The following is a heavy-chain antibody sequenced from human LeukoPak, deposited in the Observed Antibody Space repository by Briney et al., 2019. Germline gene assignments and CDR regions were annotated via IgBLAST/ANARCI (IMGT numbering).Heavy chain of an antibody. CDR2: ISLDGSKK. V-gene: IGHV3-30*03. CDR3: ARDRAVSWFDS. J-gene: IGHJ5*01. D-gene: IGHD3-10*01. Sequence: GGSLRLSCAASGLTFSSHGFHWVRQAPGKGLEWVTFISLDGSKKSYADSVKGRFTFSRDDSKNTLYLEMNSLRAEDTAVYYCARDRAVSWFDSWGLGTLVTVSS. CDR1: GLTFSSHG.